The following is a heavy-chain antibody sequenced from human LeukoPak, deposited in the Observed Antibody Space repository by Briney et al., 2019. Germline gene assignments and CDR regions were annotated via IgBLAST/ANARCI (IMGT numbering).Heavy chain of an antibody. D-gene: IGHD3-3*01. V-gene: IGHV1-18*01. J-gene: IGHJ6*03. CDR1: GYTFTRDG. Sequence: ASVKVSCKVSGYTFTRDGVTWVRQAPGQGLEWMGWISAYNARTNYSQKFQGRVTMTTDKSTSTAYMELRSLRSDDTAVYYCARVSERFLEWLLGNYYYMDVWGKGTTVTVSS. CDR3: ARVSERFLEWLLGNYYYMDV. CDR2: ISAYNART.